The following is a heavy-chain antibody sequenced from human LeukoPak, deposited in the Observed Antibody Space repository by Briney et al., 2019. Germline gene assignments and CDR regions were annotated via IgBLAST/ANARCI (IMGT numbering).Heavy chain of an antibody. V-gene: IGHV3-30*03. Sequence: PGGSLRLSCAASGFTFSSYGMHWVRQAPGKGLEWVAVISYDGSNKYYADSVKGRFTISRDNSKNTLYLQMNSLRAEDTAVYYCARGAGVAATGYFDYWGQGTLVTVSS. J-gene: IGHJ4*02. D-gene: IGHD2-15*01. CDR2: ISYDGSNK. CDR3: ARGAGVAATGYFDY. CDR1: GFTFSSYG.